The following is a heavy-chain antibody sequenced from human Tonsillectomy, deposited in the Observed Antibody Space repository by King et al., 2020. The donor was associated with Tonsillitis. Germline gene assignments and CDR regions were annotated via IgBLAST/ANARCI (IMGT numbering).Heavy chain of an antibody. V-gene: IGHV1-24*01. CDR3: ATGDKYYCDNNGYYHY. CDR1: GYILTELS. CDR2: FDPDDGET. Sequence: QLVQSGAEVKKPGASVKVSCKVSGYILTELSMHWVRQAPGKGLEWVGGFDPDDGETIYAQNFQGRVTLTEDTSTDTAYMELSSLRSEDTAVYYCATGDKYYCDNNGYYHYWGQGTLVTVSS. D-gene: IGHD3-22*01. J-gene: IGHJ4*02.